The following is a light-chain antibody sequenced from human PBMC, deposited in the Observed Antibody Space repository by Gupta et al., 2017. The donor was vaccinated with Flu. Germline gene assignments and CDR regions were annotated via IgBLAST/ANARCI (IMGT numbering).Light chain of an antibody. V-gene: IGKV2-28*01. CDR1: RGLLHSNGYNN. CDR2: LGS. J-gene: IGKJ4*01. Sequence: EIVMTQSPFSLPVTPGEPASISCRSSRGLLHSNGYNNPDWYLQTPGQYPQLLVYLGSNRASGVPDRLSGRGSGTDFPLKITRVEAWDVGVYYCMQALQEPLTFGGGTKVEIK. CDR3: MQALQEPLT.